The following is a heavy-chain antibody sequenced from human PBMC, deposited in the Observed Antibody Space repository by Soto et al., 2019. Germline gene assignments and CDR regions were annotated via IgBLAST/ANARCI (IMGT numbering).Heavy chain of an antibody. CDR1: GFTFDDYA. V-gene: IGHV3-43D*03. CDR3: AKDDSSSIRYGMDV. CDR2: ISWDGGST. Sequence: GGSLRLSCAAYGFTFDDYAMHWVRQAPGKGLEWVSLISWDGGSTYYADSVKGRFTISRDNSKNSLYLQMNSLRAEDTALYYCAKDDSSSIRYGMDVWGQGTTVTVSS. D-gene: IGHD6-6*01. J-gene: IGHJ6*02.